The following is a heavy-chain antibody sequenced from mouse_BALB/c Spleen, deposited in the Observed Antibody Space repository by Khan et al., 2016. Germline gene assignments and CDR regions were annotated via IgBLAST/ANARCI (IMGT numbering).Heavy chain of an antibody. J-gene: IGHJ2*01. CDR1: VFNIKDTY. CDR3: ARGYYGTSHFDY. V-gene: IGHV14-3*02. D-gene: IGHD1-1*01. Sequence: EVQLQESGAELVKPGASVKLSCTASVFNIKDTYMHWVKQRPEQGLEWIGRIDPANGNTKYDPKFQGKATITADTSSNTAFLQLSSLTSEDTAGYYCARGYYGTSHFDYWGQGTTLTVSS. CDR2: IDPANGNT.